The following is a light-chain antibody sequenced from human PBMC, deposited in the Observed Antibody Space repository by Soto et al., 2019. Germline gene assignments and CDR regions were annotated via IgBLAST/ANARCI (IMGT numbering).Light chain of an antibody. Sequence: QSALTQPASVSGSPGQSITISCTGTSSDIGSYNLVSWYQQHPGKAPKLMIYDVSNRPSGVSNRFSGSKSGNTASLTISGLQAEDEADYYCSSYTSSTTDVFGTGTQLTVL. J-gene: IGLJ1*01. CDR2: DVS. V-gene: IGLV2-14*02. CDR1: SSDIGSYNL. CDR3: SSYTSSTTDV.